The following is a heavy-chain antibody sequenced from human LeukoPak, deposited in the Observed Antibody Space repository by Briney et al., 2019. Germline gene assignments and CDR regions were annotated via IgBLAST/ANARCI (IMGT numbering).Heavy chain of an antibody. CDR1: GFTFSDHW. J-gene: IGHJ4*02. D-gene: IGHD1/OR15-1a*01. CDR2: INEDGSGK. Sequence: GGSLRLSCAASGFTFSDHWMTWVRQAPGKGLEWVANINEDGSGKYYVDSVKGRFTISRDNAKNSLPLQMNSLRAEDTAVYYCARHIPRGNNYFDCWGQGTLVTVSS. V-gene: IGHV3-7*01. CDR3: ARHIPRGNNYFDC.